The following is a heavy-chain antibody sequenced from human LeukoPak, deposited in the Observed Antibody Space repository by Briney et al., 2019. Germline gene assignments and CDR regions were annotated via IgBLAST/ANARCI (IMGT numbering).Heavy chain of an antibody. CDR2: ISSDGGNT. D-gene: IGHD1-26*01. CDR3: ASEWELRGAYYMDV. Sequence: QPGGSLRLSCAASGFTFSTYWMHWVRQAPGKGLVWVSRISSDGGNTLYADSVKGRFTISRDNINDTMYLHMDSLRGEDTAVYYCASEWELRGAYYMDVWGKGTPVTVSS. CDR1: GFTFSTYW. J-gene: IGHJ6*03. V-gene: IGHV3-74*01.